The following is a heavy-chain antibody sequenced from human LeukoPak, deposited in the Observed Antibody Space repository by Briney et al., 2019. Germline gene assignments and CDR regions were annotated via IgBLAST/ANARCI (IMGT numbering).Heavy chain of an antibody. CDR2: IYYSGST. V-gene: IGHV4-31*03. D-gene: IGHD6-6*01. Sequence: SQTLSLTCTVSGGSIGSGGYYWSWIRQHPGKGLEWIGYIYYSGSTYYNPSLKSRVTISVDTSKNQFSLKLSSVTAADTAVYYCARDRGRVAARRWGLRPFDYYYMDVWGKGTTVTVSS. CDR1: GGSIGSGGYY. CDR3: ARDRGRVAARRWGLRPFDYYYMDV. J-gene: IGHJ6*03.